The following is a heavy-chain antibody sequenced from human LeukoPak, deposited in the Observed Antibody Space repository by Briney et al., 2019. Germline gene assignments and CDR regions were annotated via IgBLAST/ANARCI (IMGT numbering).Heavy chain of an antibody. CDR3: AMGSLFGVVIIGYFAY. Sequence: GGSLRLSCAASGFTFSSYAMSWVRQAPGKGLEWVSAISRSGGSTYYADSVKGRFTISRDNSKNTLYLQMNSLRAEATAVYYCAMGSLFGVVIIGYFAYSGQGTLVTVSS. J-gene: IGHJ4*02. V-gene: IGHV3-23*01. CDR1: GFTFSSYA. CDR2: ISRSGGST. D-gene: IGHD3-3*01.